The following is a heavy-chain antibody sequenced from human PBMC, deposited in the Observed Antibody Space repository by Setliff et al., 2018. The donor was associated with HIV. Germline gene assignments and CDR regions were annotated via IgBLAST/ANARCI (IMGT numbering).Heavy chain of an antibody. D-gene: IGHD3-22*01. J-gene: IGHJ3*02. CDR3: ARPNYYDSGGYPDGFDI. CDR2: IYQSGST. Sequence: PSETLSLTCAVSGGSISSSNWWTWVRQPPGKGLEWIGEIYQSGSTNYNPSLKSRVTISVDKSKKQFSLKLSSVTAADTAVYYCARPNYYDSGGYPDGFDIRGQGTMVTVSS. CDR1: GGSISSSNW. V-gene: IGHV4-4*02.